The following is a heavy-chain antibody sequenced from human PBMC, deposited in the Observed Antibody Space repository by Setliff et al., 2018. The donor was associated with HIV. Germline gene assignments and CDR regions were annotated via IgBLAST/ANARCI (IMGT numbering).Heavy chain of an antibody. J-gene: IGHJ6*02. D-gene: IGHD6-19*01. Sequence: SETLSLTCTVSGGSISSHYWRWLRQSPGKGLEWIGYIYFSGSTNYNPSLKSRVTILVDTSKNQFSLKLTTATAADSGVYYCVRGGGSGWRQNYYGMDVWGQGTTVTVSS. CDR1: GGSISSHY. CDR3: VRGGGSGWRQNYYGMDV. V-gene: IGHV4-59*11. CDR2: IYFSGST.